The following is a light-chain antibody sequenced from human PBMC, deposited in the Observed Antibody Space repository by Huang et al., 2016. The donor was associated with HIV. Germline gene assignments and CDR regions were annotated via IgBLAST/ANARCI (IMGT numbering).Light chain of an antibody. CDR1: QDITNY. CDR2: ATS. V-gene: IGKV1-9*01. Sequence: IQLTQSPSSLSVSVGDRVTITCRASQDITNYLAWYQQKPGKAPKLLIFATSTLQSGVPSRFSGSGSGADFTRSIASLQPEDSATYYCQQLNSYPLTFGGGTKVEI. CDR3: QQLNSYPLT. J-gene: IGKJ4*01.